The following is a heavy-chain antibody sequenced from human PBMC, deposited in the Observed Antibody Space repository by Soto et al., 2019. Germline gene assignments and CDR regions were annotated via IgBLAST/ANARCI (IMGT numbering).Heavy chain of an antibody. CDR2: IIPIFGTA. CDR3: ARDHVDIVETSESYYDCMDV. CDR1: GGTFSSYA. J-gene: IGHJ6*02. V-gene: IGHV1-69*01. D-gene: IGHD5-12*01. Sequence: QVQLVQSGAEVKKPCSSVKVSCKSSGGTFSSYAISWLRQDPGQWLEWMGGIIPIFGTANYAQKFQGRVTITADESTSTAYMELSSLRSEDTDVYYCARDHVDIVETSESYYDCMDVWGQGTTVTVSS.